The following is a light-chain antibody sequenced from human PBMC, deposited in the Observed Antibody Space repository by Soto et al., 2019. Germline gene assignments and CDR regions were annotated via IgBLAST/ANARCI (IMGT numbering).Light chain of an antibody. J-gene: IGKJ4*01. V-gene: IGKV3-15*01. CDR2: GAS. Sequence: EVVMTQSPATLSVSPGERATLSCRASQSISNNLAWYQQKPGQAPRLLIFGASTRATGVPARFSGSGSGTEFILTISSLQSEDFATYYCQHFNNWPPELTFGGGTKWIS. CDR3: QHFNNWPPELT. CDR1: QSISNN.